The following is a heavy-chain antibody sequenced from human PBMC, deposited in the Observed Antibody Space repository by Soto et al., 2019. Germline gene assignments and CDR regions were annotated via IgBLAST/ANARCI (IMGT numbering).Heavy chain of an antibody. Sequence: ASVKVSCKASGYTFTSYGISWVRQAPGQRLEWMGWINAGNGNTKYSQKFQRRVTITRDTSASTAYMELSSLRSEDTAVYYCARGLNGYLHYFDYWGQGTPVTVSS. CDR2: INAGNGNT. CDR1: GYTFTSYG. D-gene: IGHD5-18*01. J-gene: IGHJ4*02. CDR3: ARGLNGYLHYFDY. V-gene: IGHV1-3*01.